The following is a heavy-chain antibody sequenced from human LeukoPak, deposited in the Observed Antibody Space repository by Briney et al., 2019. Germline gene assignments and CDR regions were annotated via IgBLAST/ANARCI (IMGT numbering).Heavy chain of an antibody. D-gene: IGHD5-24*01. CDR1: GFTLSNFW. Sequence: GGSLRLSCATSGFTLSNFWMSWVRQAPGKGLEWVADINQDGSQKYYRDSVKGRFTISRDNAKNSLHLEMNSLSAEDRAVYYCARDRGWLQSDYWGQGALVTVSS. V-gene: IGHV3-7*03. CDR2: INQDGSQK. J-gene: IGHJ4*02. CDR3: ARDRGWLQSDY.